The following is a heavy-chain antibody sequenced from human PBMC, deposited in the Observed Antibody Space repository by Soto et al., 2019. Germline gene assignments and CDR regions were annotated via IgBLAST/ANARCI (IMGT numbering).Heavy chain of an antibody. Sequence: QEHLVESGGGVVQPGRSLRLSCAASGSIFSGYGMHWVRQAPGKGLEWVAVIWYDGSNKYYADSVKGRFTISRDNSKNMLYLQMDSLRAEDRAVYYCARDGIGGNDFRGFCYYWGQRTLVTVSS. D-gene: IGHD2-15*01. CDR1: GSIFSGYG. CDR3: ARDGIGGNDFRGFCYY. V-gene: IGHV3-33*01. J-gene: IGHJ4*02. CDR2: IWYDGSNK.